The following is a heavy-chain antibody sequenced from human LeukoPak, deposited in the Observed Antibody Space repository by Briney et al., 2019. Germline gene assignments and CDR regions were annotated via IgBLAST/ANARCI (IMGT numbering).Heavy chain of an antibody. V-gene: IGHV3-30*04. D-gene: IGHD3-10*01. Sequence: PGGSLRLSCAASGFTFSSYAMHWVRQAPGKGLEWVAVISYDGSNKYYADSVKGRFTISRDNSKNTLYLQMNSLRAEDTAVYYCARDSGRITMVRGAYNGFDPWGQGTLVTVSS. CDR3: ARDSGRITMVRGAYNGFDP. CDR1: GFTFSSYA. J-gene: IGHJ5*02. CDR2: ISYDGSNK.